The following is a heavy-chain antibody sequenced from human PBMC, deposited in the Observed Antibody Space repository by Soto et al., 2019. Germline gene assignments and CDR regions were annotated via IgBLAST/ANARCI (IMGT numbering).Heavy chain of an antibody. V-gene: IGHV4-59*01. J-gene: IGHJ4*01. CDR2: IFHSGNA. CDR1: GGSMRNVY. CDR3: ARAHAPTLPFDY. D-gene: IGHD2-15*01. Sequence: PSETLSLTCTVSGGSMRNVYWSWIRQPPGKRLEWIGFIFHSGNAEYNPSLKSRVTISIDTSKSQFSLSLDSVTAADTAVYFCARAHAPTLPFDYWGLGTLVTVSS.